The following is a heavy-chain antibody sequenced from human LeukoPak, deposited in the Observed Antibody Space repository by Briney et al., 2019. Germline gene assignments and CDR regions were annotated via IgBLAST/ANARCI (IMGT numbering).Heavy chain of an antibody. D-gene: IGHD3-22*01. V-gene: IGHV3-30-3*01. CDR3: ARESYDSSGQDY. CDR1: GFTFSSYA. CDR2: ISYDGSNK. Sequence: PGRSLRLSCAASGFTFSSYAMHWVRQAPGKGLEWVAVISYDGSNKYYADSVKGRFTISRDNSKNTLYLQMSSLRAEDTAVYYCARESYDSSGQDYWGQGTLVTVSS. J-gene: IGHJ4*02.